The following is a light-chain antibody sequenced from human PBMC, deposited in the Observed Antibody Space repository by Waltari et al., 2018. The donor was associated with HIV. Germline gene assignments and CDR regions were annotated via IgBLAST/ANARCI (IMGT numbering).Light chain of an antibody. Sequence: SYELTQPPSVSVSPGQTARNTCSGDALPKQYAYWYQQKPGQAPVLVIYKDSERPSGIPGRFSGSSSGTTVTLTISGVQAEDEADYYCQSADSSGTPVFGGGTKLTVL. V-gene: IGLV3-25*03. CDR2: KDS. CDR3: QSADSSGTPV. CDR1: ALPKQY. J-gene: IGLJ2*01.